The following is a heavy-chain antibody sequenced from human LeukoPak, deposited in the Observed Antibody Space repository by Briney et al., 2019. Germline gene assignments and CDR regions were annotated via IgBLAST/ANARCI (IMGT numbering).Heavy chain of an antibody. Sequence: SETLSLTCAVYGGSFSGYYWSWIRQPAGKGLEWIGLIYTSGSTKYNPSLKSRITISLDTSKNQFSLQLNSVTAADTAVYYCAREYAHWGQGTLVTVSS. J-gene: IGHJ4*02. CDR3: AREYAH. D-gene: IGHD2-8*01. V-gene: IGHV4-4*07. CDR2: IYTSGST. CDR1: GGSFSGYY.